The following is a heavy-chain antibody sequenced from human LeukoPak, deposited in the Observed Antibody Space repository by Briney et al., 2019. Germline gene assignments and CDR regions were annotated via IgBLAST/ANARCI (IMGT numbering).Heavy chain of an antibody. D-gene: IGHD2-15*01. Sequence: PSETLSLTCAVYGGSFSGYYWSWIRQPPGKGLEWIGEINHSGSTNYNASLKSRVTISVDTSKNQFSLKLSSVTAADTAVYYCARARCSGGSCYGGYFDYWGQGTLVTVSS. CDR2: INHSGST. CDR3: ARARCSGGSCYGGYFDY. J-gene: IGHJ4*02. CDR1: GGSFSGYY. V-gene: IGHV4-34*01.